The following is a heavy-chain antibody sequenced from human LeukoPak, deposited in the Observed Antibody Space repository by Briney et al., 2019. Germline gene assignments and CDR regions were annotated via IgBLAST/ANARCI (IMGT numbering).Heavy chain of an antibody. CDR1: GYTFTGYY. D-gene: IGHD6-6*01. Sequence: ASVQVSCKASGYTFTGYYIHWVRQAPGQGLEWMGWIYPYSGDTNYAQNFQGRVTMTRDTSISTAYMELSSLKSDDTAVYYCARDRNSGSSLDICGQGPMLTVSS. J-gene: IGHJ3*02. CDR2: IYPYSGDT. CDR3: ARDRNSGSSLDI. V-gene: IGHV1-2*02.